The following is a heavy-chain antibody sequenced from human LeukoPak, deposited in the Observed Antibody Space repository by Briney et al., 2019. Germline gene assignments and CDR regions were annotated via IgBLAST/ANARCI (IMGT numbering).Heavy chain of an antibody. CDR1: GGSISSGGYY. Sequence: SQTLSLTCTVSGGSISSGGYYWSWIRQPPGKGLEWIGYIYHSGSTYYNPSLKSRVTISVDTSKNQFSLKLSSVTAADTAVYYCARVDFWSGYYAFDIWGQGTMVTVSS. CDR2: IYHSGST. CDR3: ARVDFWSGYYAFDI. V-gene: IGHV4-30-2*01. D-gene: IGHD3-3*01. J-gene: IGHJ3*02.